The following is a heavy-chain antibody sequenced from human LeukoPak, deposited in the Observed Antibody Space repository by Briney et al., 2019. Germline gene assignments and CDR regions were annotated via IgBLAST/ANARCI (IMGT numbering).Heavy chain of an antibody. CDR3: AHRPAIAVAGYYLDY. V-gene: IGHV2-5*01. CDR1: GFSLSTSGVG. Sequence: SGPTLVKPTQTLTLTCTFSGFSLSTSGVGVGWIRQPPGKALEWLALIYWNDDKRYSPSLKSRLTITKDTSKNQVVLTMTNMDPVDTATYYCAHRPAIAVAGYYLDYWGQGTLVTVSS. CDR2: IYWNDDK. D-gene: IGHD6-19*01. J-gene: IGHJ4*02.